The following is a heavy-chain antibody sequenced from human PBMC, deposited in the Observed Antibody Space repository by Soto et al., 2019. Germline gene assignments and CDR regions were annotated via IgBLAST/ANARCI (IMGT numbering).Heavy chain of an antibody. Sequence: SETLSLTCTVSGGSISSYYWSWIRQSPGKGLEWIGYIYYSGSTNYNPSLNSRVTISVDTSKNQFSLKLSSVTAADTAVYYCARGSGYGSGSYHFYYYYLDVWGKGTTVTVSS. CDR1: GGSISSYY. J-gene: IGHJ6*03. D-gene: IGHD3-10*01. CDR3: ARGSGYGSGSYHFYYYYLDV. CDR2: IYYSGST. V-gene: IGHV4-59*01.